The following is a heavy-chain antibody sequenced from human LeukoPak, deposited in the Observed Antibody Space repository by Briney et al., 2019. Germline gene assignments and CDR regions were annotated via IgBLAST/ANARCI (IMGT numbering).Heavy chain of an antibody. D-gene: IGHD2-15*01. V-gene: IGHV1-2*02. J-gene: IGHJ5*02. Sequence: ASVKVSCKASGYTFAGYYMHWVRQAPGQGLEWMGWINPNSGGTNYAQKFQGRVTMTRDTSISTAYMELSRLRSDDTAVYYCARPRLDIVAFDPWGQGTLVTVSS. CDR3: ARPRLDIVAFDP. CDR2: INPNSGGT. CDR1: GYTFAGYY.